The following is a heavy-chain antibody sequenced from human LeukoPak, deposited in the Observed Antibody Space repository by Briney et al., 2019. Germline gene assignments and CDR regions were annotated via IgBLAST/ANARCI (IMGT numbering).Heavy chain of an antibody. CDR1: GGSFSGYY. V-gene: IGHV4-34*01. CDR3: ARRTSWRNYFDN. J-gene: IGHJ4*02. CDR2: INHSGST. D-gene: IGHD2-2*01. Sequence: SETLSLTCAVYGGSFSGYYWSLIRQPPGKGLEWIGEINHSGSTNYNPSLKSRVTISVDTSKNQFSLKLSSVTAADTAVYYCARRTSWRNYFDNWGQGTLVTVSA.